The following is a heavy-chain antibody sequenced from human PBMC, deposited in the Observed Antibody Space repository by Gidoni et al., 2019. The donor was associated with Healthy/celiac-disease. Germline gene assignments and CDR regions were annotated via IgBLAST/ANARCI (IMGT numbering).Heavy chain of an antibody. Sequence: QITLKESGPTLVKPTQTLTLTCTFSGFSLSTSGVSVGWISQPQGKALEWLELIYWDDAQHYSPSLKSRLTITKDSTKNHVVLTMTNMDPVDTATYYCAHGDGYIFLYWGQGTLVTVSS. CDR1: GFSLSTSGVS. D-gene: IGHD5-12*01. CDR2: IYWDDAQ. CDR3: AHGDGYIFLY. V-gene: IGHV2-5*02. J-gene: IGHJ4*02.